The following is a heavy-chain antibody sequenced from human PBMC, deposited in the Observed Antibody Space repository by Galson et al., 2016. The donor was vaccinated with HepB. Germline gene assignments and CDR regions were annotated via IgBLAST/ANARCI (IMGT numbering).Heavy chain of an antibody. Sequence: QSGAEVKKPGESLKISCKVSGYSFTDFWIGWVRQMPGKGLEWMGIIYPVDSDTRYSPSFQGQVTISADKSIRTAYLQLSSLKTSDTAMYYCARFPPVSTWSGSYFLEVWGQGTMVTVSS. D-gene: IGHD1-26*01. CDR2: IYPVDSDT. CDR1: GYSFTDFW. CDR3: ARFPPVSTWSGSYFLEV. J-gene: IGHJ3*01. V-gene: IGHV5-51*01.